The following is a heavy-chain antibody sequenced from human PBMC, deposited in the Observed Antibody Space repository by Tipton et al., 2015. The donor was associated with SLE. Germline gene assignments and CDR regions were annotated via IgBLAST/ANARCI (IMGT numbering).Heavy chain of an antibody. CDR2: ISNDGNDK. Sequence: SLRLSCAASGFTFSSYTMHWVRQAPGKGLEWVAVISNDGNDKYYAESVKGRFTISRDNSKNTVHLQMNSLRGEDTAVYYCAKENDFWGQGTLVTVSS. J-gene: IGHJ4*02. V-gene: IGHV3-30*04. CDR1: GFTFSSYT. CDR3: AKENDF.